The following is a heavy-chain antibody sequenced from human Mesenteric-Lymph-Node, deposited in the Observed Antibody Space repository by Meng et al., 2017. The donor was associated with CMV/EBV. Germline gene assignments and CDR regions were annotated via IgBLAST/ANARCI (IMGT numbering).Heavy chain of an antibody. J-gene: IGHJ3*01. Sequence: GESLKISCVASGFTFSSYSMNWVRQAPGKGPEWVSSISSSSSYIYDADSVKGRFTISRDNAKNSLYLQMNSLRVEDTAVYYCARWEDASEYAFDLWGQGTMVTVSS. CDR2: ISSSSSYI. D-gene: IGHD2-8*01. CDR3: ARWEDASEYAFDL. V-gene: IGHV3-21*01. CDR1: GFTFSSYS.